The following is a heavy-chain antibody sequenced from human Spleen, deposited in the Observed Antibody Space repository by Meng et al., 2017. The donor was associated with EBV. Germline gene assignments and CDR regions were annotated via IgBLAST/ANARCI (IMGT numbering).Heavy chain of an antibody. CDR2: VHYTGST. Sequence: RQGSVKLRQTLPHPCTVFGPQSGSSHVWGAIRPPPGRGLDWIGSVHYTGSTYYSPSLKSRVTVSVDTSKNHFSLRPTSVTAADTAVYYCAIQFPSWQSPRLDPFGAWGQGTLVTVSS. V-gene: IGHV4-39*01. CDR1: GPQSGSSHV. CDR3: AIQFPSWQSPRLDPFGA. J-gene: IGHJ5*02. D-gene: IGHD6-19*01.